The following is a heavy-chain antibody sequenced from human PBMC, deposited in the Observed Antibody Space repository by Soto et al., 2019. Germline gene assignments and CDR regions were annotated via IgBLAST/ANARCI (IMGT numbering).Heavy chain of an antibody. CDR2: IKSKTDGGTT. V-gene: IGHV3-15*01. CDR3: TTSFGVVIMPRDV. J-gene: IGHJ6*02. CDR1: GFTLSNAW. D-gene: IGHD3-3*01. Sequence: PGGSLRLSCAASGFTLSNAWMSWVRQAPGKGLEWVGRIKSKTDGGTTDYAAPVKGRFTISRDDSKNTLYLQMNSLKTEDTAVYYCTTSFGVVIMPRDVWGQGTTVTVSS.